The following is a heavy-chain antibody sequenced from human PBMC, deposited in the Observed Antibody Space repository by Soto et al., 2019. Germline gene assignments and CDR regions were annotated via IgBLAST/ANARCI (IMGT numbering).Heavy chain of an antibody. V-gene: IGHV1-2*02. CDR3: ARVHYDSVPADY. CDR1: AYNFTAYY. D-gene: IGHD3-22*01. J-gene: IGHJ4*02. Sequence: GASVKVSCKASAYNFTAYYMHWVRQAPGQGLEWMGWINPNSGGTNYAQKFQGRVTMTRDTSISTAYMELSRLRSDDTAVYYCARVHYDSVPADYWGQGTQVTVSS. CDR2: INPNSGGT.